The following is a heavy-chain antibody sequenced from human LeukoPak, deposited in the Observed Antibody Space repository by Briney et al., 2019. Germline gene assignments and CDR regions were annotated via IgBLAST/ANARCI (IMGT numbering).Heavy chain of an antibody. CDR3: AKDRSQYYYYMDV. J-gene: IGHJ6*03. Sequence: GGSLRLSCAASGFTFDDYGMSWVRQAPGKGLEWVSGINWNGGSTGYADSVKGRFTISRDNSKNTLCLQMNSLRAEDTAVYYCAKDRSQYYYYMDVWGKGTTVTISS. CDR1: GFTFDDYG. V-gene: IGHV3-20*04. CDR2: INWNGGST.